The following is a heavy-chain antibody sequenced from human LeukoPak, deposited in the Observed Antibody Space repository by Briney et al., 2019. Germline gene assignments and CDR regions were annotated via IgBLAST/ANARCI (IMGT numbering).Heavy chain of an antibody. V-gene: IGHV4-59*01. CDR2: IYYSGST. Sequence: SETLSLTCTVSGGSISSYYWSWIRQPPGKGLEWIGYIYYSGSTNYNPSLKSRVTISVDTSKNQFSLKLCSVTAADTAVYYCARASFGGSFDYWGQGTLVTVSS. D-gene: IGHD2-15*01. J-gene: IGHJ4*02. CDR3: ARASFGGSFDY. CDR1: GGSISSYY.